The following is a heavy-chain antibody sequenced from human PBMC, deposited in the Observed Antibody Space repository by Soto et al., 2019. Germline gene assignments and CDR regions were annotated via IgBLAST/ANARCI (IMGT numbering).Heavy chain of an antibody. Sequence: GGSLRLSCAASGFTFSSYWMHWVRQAPGKGLVWVSRINSDGSSTSYADSVKGRFTISRDNAKNTLYLQMNSLRAEDTAVYYCARAGSFRLALDYWGQGTLVTVSS. J-gene: IGHJ4*02. CDR1: GFTFSSYW. D-gene: IGHD6-13*01. CDR2: INSDGSST. V-gene: IGHV3-74*01. CDR3: ARAGSFRLALDY.